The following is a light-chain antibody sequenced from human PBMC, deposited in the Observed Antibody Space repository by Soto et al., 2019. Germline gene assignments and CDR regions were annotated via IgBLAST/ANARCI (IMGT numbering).Light chain of an antibody. Sequence: DIQMPQSPSSLSASVGDRVTITCRASQAIIYYLALYQQKPGQVPNLLIFAASTLQSGVPSRFSGSGSGTYFTLTITGLQPEDVATYYCQNYNSAPWTFGQGTKVEIK. CDR1: QAIIYY. V-gene: IGKV1-27*01. CDR3: QNYNSAPWT. CDR2: AAS. J-gene: IGKJ1*01.